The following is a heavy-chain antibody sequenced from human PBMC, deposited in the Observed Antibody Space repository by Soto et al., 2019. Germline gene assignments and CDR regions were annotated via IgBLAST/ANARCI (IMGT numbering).Heavy chain of an antibody. CDR1: GGSISSGDYS. V-gene: IGHV4-30-2*01. J-gene: IGHJ5*02. CDR3: ARVVLSRGIVDYFDP. Sequence: QLQLQEFGSGLVKPSQTLSLTCAVSGGSISSGDYSWGWVRQPPGKGLEWIGYIYHSGSTYYNPSLKSRVTVSVDRSTNQVSLKVKSVTAADTAVYYCARVVLSRGIVDYFDPWGQGTLVTVSS. CDR2: IYHSGST. D-gene: IGHD3-10*01.